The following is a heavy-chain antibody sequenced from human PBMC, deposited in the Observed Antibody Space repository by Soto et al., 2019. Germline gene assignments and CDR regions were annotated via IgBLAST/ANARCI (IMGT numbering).Heavy chain of an antibody. Sequence: ASVKVSCKASGYTFSDYYIHWVRQAPGQGLEWMGWINPNSGGTKYAPKFQGGATTTRDTSITTAYMELSRLRSGDTAVYYCAREPATAKPEGVDFWGQGTLVTVSS. CDR2: INPNSGGT. CDR1: GYTFSDYY. D-gene: IGHD1-1*01. CDR3: AREPATAKPEGVDF. V-gene: IGHV1-2*02. J-gene: IGHJ4*02.